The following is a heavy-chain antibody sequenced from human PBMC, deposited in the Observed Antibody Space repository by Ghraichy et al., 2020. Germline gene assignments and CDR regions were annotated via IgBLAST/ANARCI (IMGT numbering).Heavy chain of an antibody. D-gene: IGHD1-14*01. V-gene: IGHV3-13*01. CDR2: IGTAGDT. J-gene: IGHJ6*02. CDR1: GFTFSSYD. Sequence: GGSLRLSCAASGFTFSSYDMHWVRQATGKSLEWVSAIGTAGDTYYPGSVKGRFTISRENAKNSLYLQMNSLRAGDTAVYYCARGNPFYYYYGMDVWGQGTTVTVSS. CDR3: ARGNPFYYYYGMDV.